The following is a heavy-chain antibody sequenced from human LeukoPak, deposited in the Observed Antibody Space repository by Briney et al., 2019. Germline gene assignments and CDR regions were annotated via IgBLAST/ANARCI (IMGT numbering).Heavy chain of an antibody. CDR2: INSDGSST. Sequence: GGSLRLSYAASGFSFSSYWMHWVRQAPGKGLVWVSRINSDGSSTNYADSVKGRFTISRDNAKNTQYLQMNSLRAEDTAVYYCTRDRGDGYIYFDYWGQGTLVTVSS. V-gene: IGHV3-74*01. CDR3: TRDRGDGYIYFDY. J-gene: IGHJ4*02. D-gene: IGHD5-24*01. CDR1: GFSFSSYW.